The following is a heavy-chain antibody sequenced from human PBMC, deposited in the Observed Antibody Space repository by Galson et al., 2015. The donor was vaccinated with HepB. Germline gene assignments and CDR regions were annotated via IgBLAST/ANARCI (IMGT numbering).Heavy chain of an antibody. Sequence: SLRLSCAASGFTFSNAWLSWVRQAPGKGLEWVGRIKRKTDGGTTDYAAPVKGRFTISRDDSKNTLYLQMNSLKTEDTAVYYCTTEAGYSSGWYEYYFDYWGQGTLVTVSS. D-gene: IGHD6-19*01. CDR1: GFTFSNAW. J-gene: IGHJ4*02. V-gene: IGHV3-15*01. CDR2: IKRKTDGGTT. CDR3: TTEAGYSSGWYEYYFDY.